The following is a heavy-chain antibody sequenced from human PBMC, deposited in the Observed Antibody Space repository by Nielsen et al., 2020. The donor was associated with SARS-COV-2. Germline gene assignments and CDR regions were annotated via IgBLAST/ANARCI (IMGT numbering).Heavy chain of an antibody. V-gene: IGHV5-10-1*04. CDR3: ARLYYGSGSYGLLAYYYGMDV. Sequence: GESLKISCKGSGYSFTSYWIGWVRQMPGKGLEWMGRIDPSDSYTNYSPSFQGQVTISADKSISTAYLQWSSLKASDTAMYYCARLYYGSGSYGLLAYYYGMDVWGQGTTVTVSS. J-gene: IGHJ6*02. CDR1: GYSFTSYW. D-gene: IGHD3-10*01. CDR2: IDPSDSYT.